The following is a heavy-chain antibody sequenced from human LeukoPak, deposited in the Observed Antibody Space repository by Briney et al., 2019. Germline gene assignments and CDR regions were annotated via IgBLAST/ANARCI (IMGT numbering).Heavy chain of an antibody. D-gene: IGHD3-16*01. CDR2: ISGSGGST. J-gene: IGHJ3*02. V-gene: IGHV3-23*01. Sequence: GGSLRLSCAASRFTVSSYAMGWVRQAPGKGLEWGTAISGSGGSTYYADSGKGRFTISRDNSTDTLYLQMNSLSAEDKAVYYCAKECGRDYYDRAFDIWGQGTMVTVSS. CDR3: AKECGRDYYDRAFDI. CDR1: RFTVSSYA.